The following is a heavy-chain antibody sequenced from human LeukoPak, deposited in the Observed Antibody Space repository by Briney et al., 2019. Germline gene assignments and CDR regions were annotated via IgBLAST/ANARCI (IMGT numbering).Heavy chain of an antibody. CDR3: ASSGYSSGGTIDY. CDR1: GGSISSYY. V-gene: IGHV4-59*01. J-gene: IGHJ4*02. CDR2: IYYSGST. D-gene: IGHD6-19*01. Sequence: SETLSLTCTVSGGSISSYYWSWIRQPPGKGLEWIGYIYYSGSTNYNPFLKSRVTISVDTSKNQFSLKLSSVTAADTAVYYCASSGYSSGGTIDYWGQGTLVTVSS.